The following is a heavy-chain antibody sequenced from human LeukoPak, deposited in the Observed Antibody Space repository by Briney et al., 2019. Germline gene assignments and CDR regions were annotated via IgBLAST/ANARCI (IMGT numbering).Heavy chain of an antibody. CDR2: IRSKAYGGTT. D-gene: IGHD2-8*01. CDR3: TREFQGNGFDY. V-gene: IGHV3-49*03. CDR1: GFTFGDYA. Sequence: PGRSLRLSRTASGFTFGDYAMSWFRQAPGKGLEWVGFIRSKAYGGTTEYAASVKVRFTISRDDSKSIAYLQMNSLKTEDTAVYYCTREFQGNGFDYWGQGTLVTVSS. J-gene: IGHJ4*02.